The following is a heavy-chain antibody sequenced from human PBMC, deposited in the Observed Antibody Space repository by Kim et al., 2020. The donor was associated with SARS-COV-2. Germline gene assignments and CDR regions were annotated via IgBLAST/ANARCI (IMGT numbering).Heavy chain of an antibody. Sequence: NPSLKSRVTISVDTSKNQCSLKLSSVTAADTAVYYCARRAIFGVVINFDYWGQGTLVTVSS. CDR3: ARRAIFGVVINFDY. V-gene: IGHV4-39*01. D-gene: IGHD3-3*01. J-gene: IGHJ4*02.